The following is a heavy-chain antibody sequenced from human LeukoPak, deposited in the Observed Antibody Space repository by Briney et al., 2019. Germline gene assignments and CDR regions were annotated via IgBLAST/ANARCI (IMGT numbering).Heavy chain of an antibody. D-gene: IGHD2-15*01. CDR3: AKVRVVAATKNYYGMDV. CDR2: IPGSGGAT. J-gene: IGHJ6*02. V-gene: IGHV3-23*01. Sequence: GGSLRLSCAASGFSVSNNYMSWVRQAPGTGLEWVSSIPGSGGATYYADSVRGRFSISRDSSKNTVYLQMNSLRAEDTAVYYCAKVRVVAATKNYYGMDVWGQGTTVTVSS. CDR1: GFSVSNNY.